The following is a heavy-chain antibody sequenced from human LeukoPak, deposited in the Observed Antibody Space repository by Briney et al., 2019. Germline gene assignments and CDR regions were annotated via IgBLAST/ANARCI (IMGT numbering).Heavy chain of an antibody. CDR3: ARRVRSNCLDY. J-gene: IGHJ4*02. CDR1: GGSISSSSYY. D-gene: IGHD6-13*01. CDR2: INHSGST. V-gene: IGHV4-39*07. Sequence: SETLSLTCTVSGGSISSSSYYWNWIRQPPGKGLEWIGEINHSGSTNYNPSLKSRVTISVDTSKNQFSLKLRSVTAADTAVYYCARRVRSNCLDYWGQGTLVTVSS.